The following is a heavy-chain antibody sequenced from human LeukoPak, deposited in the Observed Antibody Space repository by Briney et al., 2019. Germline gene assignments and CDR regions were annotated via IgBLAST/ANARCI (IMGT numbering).Heavy chain of an antibody. V-gene: IGHV1-18*01. D-gene: IGHD6-19*01. CDR2: ISAYNGNT. CDR3: ARDPPHSSGPNSPCFEY. J-gene: IGHJ4*02. CDR1: GYTFTSYG. Sequence: GASVKVSCKASGYTFTSYGISWVRQAPGQGLEWMGWISAYNGNTEYAQKFQGRVTMTTDTSTSTAYMELRSLRSDDTAVYYCARDPPHSSGPNSPCFEYWGQGTLVTVSS.